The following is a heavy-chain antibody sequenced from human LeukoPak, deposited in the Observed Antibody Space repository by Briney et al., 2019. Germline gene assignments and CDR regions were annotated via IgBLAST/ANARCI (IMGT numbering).Heavy chain of an antibody. CDR1: GSRFTSHW. D-gene: IGHD6-19*01. V-gene: IGHV5-51*01. CDR3: ARLTGSGTYYFDY. J-gene: IGHJ4*02. Sequence: GESLKISCKGSGSRFTSHWIGGVRQMPGKGLEWMGIIYPGNSDTTYSPSFQGQVTISADKSVSTAYLQWSSLKASDTAMYYCARLTGSGTYYFDYWGQGTLVTVSS. CDR2: IYPGNSDT.